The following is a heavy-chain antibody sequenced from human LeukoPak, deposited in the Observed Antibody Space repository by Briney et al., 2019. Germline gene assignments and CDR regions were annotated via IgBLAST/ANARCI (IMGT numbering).Heavy chain of an antibody. V-gene: IGHV4-59*01. CDR3: ARHWGSDWYFDL. J-gene: IGHJ2*01. CDR1: GGSISNYY. CDR2: IHYSGYT. D-gene: IGHD7-27*01. Sequence: SETLSLTCAVSGGSISNYYCSWIPQPPGKGLDWLGYIHYSGYTNYNPSLKSRVTISVDTSKTQFSLNLSSVTAADTAVYYCARHWGSDWYFDLWGRGTLVTVSS.